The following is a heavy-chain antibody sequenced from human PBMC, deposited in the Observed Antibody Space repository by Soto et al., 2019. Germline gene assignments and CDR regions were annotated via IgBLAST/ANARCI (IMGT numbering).Heavy chain of an antibody. CDR2: INPNSGGT. V-gene: IGHV1-2*02. CDR1: GYTFTGYY. J-gene: IGHJ4*02. Sequence: RASVKVSCKASGYTFTGYYMHWVRQAPGQGLEWMGWINPNSGGTNYAQKFQGRVTMTRDTSISTAYMELSRLRSDDTAVYYCARGGGYYYDSSGYYYWGQGTLVTVSS. CDR3: ARGGGYYYDSSGYYY. D-gene: IGHD3-22*01.